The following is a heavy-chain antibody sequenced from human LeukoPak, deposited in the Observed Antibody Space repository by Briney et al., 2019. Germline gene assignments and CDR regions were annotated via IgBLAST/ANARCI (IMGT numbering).Heavy chain of an antibody. D-gene: IGHD4-11*01. CDR1: GGTFSSYA. J-gene: IGHJ5*02. Sequence: SVKVSCKASGGTFSSYAISWVRQAPGQGLEWMGGIIPIFGTANYAQKFQGRVTITADESTSTAYMELSSLRSEDTAVYYCARMAVTTNWFDPWGQGTLVTVSS. V-gene: IGHV1-69*13. CDR2: IIPIFGTA. CDR3: ARMAVTTNWFDP.